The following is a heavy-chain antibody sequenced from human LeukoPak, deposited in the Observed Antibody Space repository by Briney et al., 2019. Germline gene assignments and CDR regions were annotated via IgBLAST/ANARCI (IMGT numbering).Heavy chain of an antibody. CDR3: ARQLGGQWLVDFDY. V-gene: IGHV4-39*01. Sequence: PSETLSLTCTVSGGSISSSSYYWGWIRQPPGKGLEWIGSIYYSGSTYYNPSLKSRVTISVDTSKNQFSLKLSSVTAADTAVYYCARQLGGQWLVDFDYWGQGTLVTVSS. CDR2: IYYSGST. J-gene: IGHJ4*02. D-gene: IGHD6-19*01. CDR1: GGSISSSSYY.